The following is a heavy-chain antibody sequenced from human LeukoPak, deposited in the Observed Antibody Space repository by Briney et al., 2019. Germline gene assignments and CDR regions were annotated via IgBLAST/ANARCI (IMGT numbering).Heavy chain of an antibody. J-gene: IGHJ4*02. Sequence: GGSLRLSCAGSGVIFNNYAMHWVRQPAGKGLGWVSGISWNSGTIDYADSVRGRFTISRDNAKNSLYLQMDSLRVEDTAFYSCAKDHRRHYTSGPNPDSLHWGQGALVTVSS. CDR2: ISWNSGTI. CDR1: GVIFNNYA. D-gene: IGHD6-19*01. CDR3: AKDHRRHYTSGPNPDSLH. V-gene: IGHV3-9*01.